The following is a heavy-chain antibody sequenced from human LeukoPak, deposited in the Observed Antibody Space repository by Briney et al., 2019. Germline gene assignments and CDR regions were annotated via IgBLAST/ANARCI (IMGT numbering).Heavy chain of an antibody. V-gene: IGHV1-18*01. Sequence: GASVKVSCKASGYTFTSYGISWVRQAPGQGLEWMGWISAYNGNTNYAQKLQGRVTMTTDTSTSTAYMELRSLRSDDTAVYYCARVYSNPTSYYYYYYMDVWGKGTTVTVSS. CDR2: ISAYNGNT. D-gene: IGHD4-11*01. CDR1: GYTFTSYG. CDR3: ARVYSNPTSYYYYYYMDV. J-gene: IGHJ6*03.